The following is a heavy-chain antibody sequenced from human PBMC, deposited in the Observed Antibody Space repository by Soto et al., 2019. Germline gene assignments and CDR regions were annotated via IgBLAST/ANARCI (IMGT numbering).Heavy chain of an antibody. CDR1: GFTFSSYG. V-gene: IGHV3-33*01. CDR2: IWYDGSNK. D-gene: IGHD6-13*01. Sequence: QVQRVESGGGVVQPGRSLRLSCPASGFTFSSYGMHWVRQAPGKGLEWVAVIWYDGSNKYYADSVKGRFTISRDNSKNTLYLQMNSLRAEDTAVYYCARGSTIAAAPSFDYWGQGTLVTVSS. CDR3: ARGSTIAAAPSFDY. J-gene: IGHJ4*02.